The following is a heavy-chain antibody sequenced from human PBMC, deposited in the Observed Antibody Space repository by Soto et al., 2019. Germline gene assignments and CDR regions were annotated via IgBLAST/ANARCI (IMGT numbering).Heavy chain of an antibody. CDR1: GYTFTSYV. CDR3: ARDRCTTDRCYTHHFDV. D-gene: IGHD2-8*01. V-gene: IGHV1-18*04. Sequence: QVQLVQSGGEVTKPGASVKVSCKSSGYTFTSYVVSWVRQAPGQGLEWLGWLSVYTGNTKQAQKFQDRVTLTTEASTSTAYMELRSLRSDDTAVYYCARDRCTTDRCYTHHFDVWGQGTTVTVSS. J-gene: IGHJ6*02. CDR2: LSVYTGNT.